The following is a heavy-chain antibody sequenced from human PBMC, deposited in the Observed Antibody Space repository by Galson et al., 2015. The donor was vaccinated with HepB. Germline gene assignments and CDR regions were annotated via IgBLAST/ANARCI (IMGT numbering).Heavy chain of an antibody. CDR1: GYTLTELS. CDR3: ATGLPNRYGYRVGATTSIFVSFDY. D-gene: IGHD1-26*01. CDR2: FDPEDGET. Sequence: SVKVSCKVSGYTLTELSMHWVRQAPGKGLEWMGGFDPEDGETIYAQKFQGRVTMTEDTSTDTAYMELSSLRSEDTAVYYCATGLPNRYGYRVGATTSIFVSFDYWGQGTLVTVSS. J-gene: IGHJ4*02. V-gene: IGHV1-24*01.